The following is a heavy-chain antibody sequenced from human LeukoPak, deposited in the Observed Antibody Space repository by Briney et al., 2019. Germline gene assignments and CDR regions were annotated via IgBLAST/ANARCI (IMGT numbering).Heavy chain of an antibody. CDR1: GYTFTGYY. CDR3: ARSASMVRGVIIPSSYYYYGMDV. J-gene: IGHJ6*02. D-gene: IGHD3-10*01. CDR2: INPNSGGT. Sequence: ASVKVSCKASGYTFTGYYMHWVRQAPGQGLEWMGWINPNSGGTNYAQKFQGRVTMTRDTFISTAYMELSRLRSDDTAVYCCARSASMVRGVIIPSSYYYYGMDVWGQGTTVTVSS. V-gene: IGHV1-2*02.